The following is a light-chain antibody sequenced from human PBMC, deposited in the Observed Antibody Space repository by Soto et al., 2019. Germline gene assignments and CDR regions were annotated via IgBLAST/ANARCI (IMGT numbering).Light chain of an antibody. CDR2: GAS. V-gene: IGKV3-20*01. J-gene: IGKJ1*01. CDR3: QQYGSSRT. CDR1: QSVSSNY. Sequence: VLTQSPGTLSLSPGERATLSCRASQSVSSNYLAWYQQKPGQAPRLLFYGASSRATGIPDRFSGSGSGTDFTLTISRLEPEDFAVYYCQQYGSSRTFGQGTKVDIK.